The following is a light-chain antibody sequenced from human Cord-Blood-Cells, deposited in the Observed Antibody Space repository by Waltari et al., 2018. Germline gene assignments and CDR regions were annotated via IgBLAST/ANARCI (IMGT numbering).Light chain of an antibody. V-gene: IGLV3-1*01. CDR3: QAWDSSTPAVV. Sequence: SYELTPPPSVSVSPGPTASITCSGVQLRAKYACWYQQKPGQSPVLVIYQDSKRPSGIPERFSGSNSGNTATLTISGTQAMDEADYYCQAWDSSTPAVVFGGGTKLTVL. CDR1: QLRAKY. CDR2: QDS. J-gene: IGLJ2*01.